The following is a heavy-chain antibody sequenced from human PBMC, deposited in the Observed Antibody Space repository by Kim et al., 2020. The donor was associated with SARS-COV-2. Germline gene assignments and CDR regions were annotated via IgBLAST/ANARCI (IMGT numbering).Heavy chain of an antibody. CDR3: AREWGIVVAPDAFDI. D-gene: IGHD6-19*01. J-gene: IGHJ3*02. V-gene: IGHV3-21*01. Sequence: GGSLRLSCAASGITFSSHSMNWVRQAPGKGLEWVSSISSSSSYIYYADSVKGRFTISRDNAKNSLYLQMNSLRAEDTAVYYCAREWGIVVAPDAFDIWGQGTMVTVSS. CDR1: GITFSSHS. CDR2: ISSSSSYI.